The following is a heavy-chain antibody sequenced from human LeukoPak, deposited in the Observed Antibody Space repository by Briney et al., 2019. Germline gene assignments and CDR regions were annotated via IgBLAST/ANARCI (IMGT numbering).Heavy chain of an antibody. CDR2: IIPIFGTA. Sequence: SVKVSCKASGGTFSSYAISWVRQAPGQGLEWMGGIIPIFGTANYAQKFQGRVTITADESTSTAYMELSSLRSEDTAVYYCARVTIAGSPFDYRGQGTLVTVPS. CDR1: GGTFSSYA. D-gene: IGHD3-3*01. V-gene: IGHV1-69*13. J-gene: IGHJ4*02. CDR3: ARVTIAGSPFDY.